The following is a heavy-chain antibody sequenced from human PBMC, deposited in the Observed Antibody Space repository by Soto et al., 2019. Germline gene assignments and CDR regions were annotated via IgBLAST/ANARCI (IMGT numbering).Heavy chain of an antibody. CDR1: GFTFSSYG. CDR2: ISYDGSNK. Sequence: QVQLVESGGGVVQPGRSLRLSCAASGFTFSSYGMHWVRQAPGTGLEWVAVISYDGSNKYYADSVKGRFTISRDNSKNTLYLQMNSLRAEDTAVYYCAKDNYGDYKGTFDYWGQGTLVTVSS. D-gene: IGHD4-17*01. CDR3: AKDNYGDYKGTFDY. V-gene: IGHV3-30*18. J-gene: IGHJ4*02.